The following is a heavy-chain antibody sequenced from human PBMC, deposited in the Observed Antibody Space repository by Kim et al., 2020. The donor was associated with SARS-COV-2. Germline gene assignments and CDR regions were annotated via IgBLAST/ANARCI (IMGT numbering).Heavy chain of an antibody. CDR3: TRARELGYKYYYYGMAG. Sequence: GGSLRLSCTASGFTFGDYAMSWVRQAPGKGLEWVGFIRSKAYGGTTEYAASVKGRFTISRDDSKSVAYLQMNSLKTEDTAVYYCTRARELGYKYYYYGMAGWGQGTTVTVSS. CDR1: GFTFGDYA. CDR2: IRSKAYGGTT. J-gene: IGHJ6*02. D-gene: IGHD1-20*01. V-gene: IGHV3-49*04.